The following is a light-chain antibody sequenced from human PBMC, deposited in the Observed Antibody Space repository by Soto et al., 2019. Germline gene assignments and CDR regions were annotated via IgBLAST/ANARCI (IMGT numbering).Light chain of an antibody. CDR1: RNVSIY. CDR3: QQSYKMPS. Sequence: EIPLTQSPSSLAASVGDRLTLTCRASRNVSIYLNWYQHKPGKGPTLLIHATSNLQIGVPSRFSGSGSGTEFTLTISSLEPEDVVTYYCQQSYKMPSFGQGTRLVIK. CDR2: ATS. J-gene: IGKJ5*01. V-gene: IGKV1-39*01.